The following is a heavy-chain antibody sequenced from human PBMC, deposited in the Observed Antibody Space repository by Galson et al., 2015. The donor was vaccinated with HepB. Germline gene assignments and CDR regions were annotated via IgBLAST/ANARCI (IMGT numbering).Heavy chain of an antibody. Sequence: SVKVSCKASGGTFSSYAISWVRQAPGQGLEWMGGIIPIFGTANYAQKFQGRVTITADESTSTAYMELSSLRSEDTAVYYCARVALRGAAPYYFDYWGQGTLVTVSS. D-gene: IGHD6-6*01. V-gene: IGHV1-69*13. J-gene: IGHJ4*02. CDR2: IIPIFGTA. CDR3: ARVALRGAAPYYFDY. CDR1: GGTFSSYA.